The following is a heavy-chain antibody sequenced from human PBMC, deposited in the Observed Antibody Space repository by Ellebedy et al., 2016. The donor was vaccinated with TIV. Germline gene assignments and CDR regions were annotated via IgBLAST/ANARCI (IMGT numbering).Heavy chain of an antibody. CDR1: GFTFSSYS. J-gene: IGHJ4*02. V-gene: IGHV3-7*03. D-gene: IGHD3-10*01. Sequence: GGSLRLSCAASGFTFSSYSMNWVRQAPGKGLEWVANIKQDGTETNYVDSVKGRFTISRDNAKNSVSLQMNSLRDEDTAVYYCANYYYGSGSYYGGYWGQGTLVTVSS. CDR2: IKQDGTET. CDR3: ANYYYGSGSYYGGY.